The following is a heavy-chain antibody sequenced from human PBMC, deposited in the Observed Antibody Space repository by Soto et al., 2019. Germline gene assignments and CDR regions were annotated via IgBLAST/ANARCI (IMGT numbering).Heavy chain of an antibody. CDR1: GYTFTNFG. V-gene: IGHV1-8*02. CDR3: ARFWSQQLLSAIGC. D-gene: IGHD6-13*01. J-gene: IGHJ4*02. Sequence: ASVKVSCKASGYTFTNFGINWVRQATGQGLEWMGWMNPNSGYTAYAQKFQGRVTMTRNTSTSTAYMDLSSLRSDDTAVYYCARFWSQQLLSAIGCWGQGTLVTASS. CDR2: MNPNSGYT.